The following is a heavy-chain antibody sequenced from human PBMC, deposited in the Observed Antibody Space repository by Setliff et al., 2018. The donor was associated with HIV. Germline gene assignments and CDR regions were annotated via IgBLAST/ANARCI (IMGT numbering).Heavy chain of an antibody. CDR3: ANRRDSDCRSTSCYFLCYYGSGTDNWFDP. CDR1: GFSLSTSGVG. D-gene: IGHD2-2*01. J-gene: IGHJ5*02. Sequence: SGPTLVNPTQPLTLTCTFSGFSLSTSGVGVGWIRQTPGKALEWLALIYWNDDKRYSPSLKSRLTITKDTSKNQVVLTMTNIDPVDTATYYCANRRDSDCRSTSCYFLCYYGSGTDNWFDPRGQGTLVTVSS. V-gene: IGHV2-5*01. CDR2: IYWNDDK.